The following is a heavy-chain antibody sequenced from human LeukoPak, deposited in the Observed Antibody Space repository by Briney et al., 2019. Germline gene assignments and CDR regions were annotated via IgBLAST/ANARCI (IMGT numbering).Heavy chain of an antibody. Sequence: PSETLSLTCTVSGGSISTDYWGWIRQPPGKGLEFIGYIDYTGSTEYNPSLKSRVTISVDTSKNQFSLKLRSVTAADTAVYYCAREGWSYFDYWGQGTLVTVSS. V-gene: IGHV4-59*01. D-gene: IGHD6-19*01. CDR1: GGSISTDY. J-gene: IGHJ4*02. CDR2: IDYTGST. CDR3: AREGWSYFDY.